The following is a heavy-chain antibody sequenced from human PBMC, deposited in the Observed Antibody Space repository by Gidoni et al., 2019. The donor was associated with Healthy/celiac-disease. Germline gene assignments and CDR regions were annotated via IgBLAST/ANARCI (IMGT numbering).Heavy chain of an antibody. D-gene: IGHD2-15*01. CDR2: SNHSGST. CDR1: GGSFRGYS. Sequence: VQLQQWGDGLLKPSETLSLTCAVYGGSFRGYSWSWIRQPPGKGLEWIGESNHSGSTNYNPALKSVVTISVDTSKNQVSLKLSSVTAADTAVYYCARGGGFRWFDPWGQGTLVTVSS. J-gene: IGHJ5*02. V-gene: IGHV4-34*01. CDR3: ARGGGFRWFDP.